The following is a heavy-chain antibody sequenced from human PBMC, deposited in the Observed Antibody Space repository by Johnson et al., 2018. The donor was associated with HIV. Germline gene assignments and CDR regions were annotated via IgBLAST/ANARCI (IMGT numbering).Heavy chain of an antibody. V-gene: IGHV3-43*01. CDR2: ISWDGGST. D-gene: IGHD4-17*01. CDR1: GFTFDDYT. J-gene: IGHJ3*02. Sequence: EVQLVESGGVVVQPGGSLRLSCAASGFTFDDYTMHWVRQAPGKGLEWVSLISWDGGSTYYADSVKGRFTISRDNSKNSLYLQMNSLRTEDTALYYCAKDISGYGDSVDDAFDIWGKGTMVTVSS. CDR3: AKDISGYGDSVDDAFDI.